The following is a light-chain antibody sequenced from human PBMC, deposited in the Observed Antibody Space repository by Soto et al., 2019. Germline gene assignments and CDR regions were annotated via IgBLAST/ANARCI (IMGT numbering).Light chain of an antibody. CDR2: AAS. J-gene: IGKJ4*01. Sequence: DIQLTQSPSFLSASVGDRVTITCRASQGISSYLAWCQQQPGRTPKLLIYAASTLQSGVPSRFSGNGSGTEFTLTISSLQPEDFATYYCQQHRSYPLTFGGGTKVEIK. CDR1: QGISSY. CDR3: QQHRSYPLT. V-gene: IGKV1-9*01.